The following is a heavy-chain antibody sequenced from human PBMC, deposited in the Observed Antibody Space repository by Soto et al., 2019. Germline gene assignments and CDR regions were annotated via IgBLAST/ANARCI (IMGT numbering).Heavy chain of an antibody. CDR3: ANFGLERWYDFDY. Sequence: PGGSLRLSCAASGFTFSSYAMSWVRQAPGKGLEWVSAISGSGGSTYYADSVKGRFTISRDNSKNTLYLQMNSLRAEDTAVHYCANFGLERWYDFDYWGQGTLVTVSS. J-gene: IGHJ4*02. CDR2: ISGSGGST. V-gene: IGHV3-23*01. D-gene: IGHD3-3*01. CDR1: GFTFSSYA.